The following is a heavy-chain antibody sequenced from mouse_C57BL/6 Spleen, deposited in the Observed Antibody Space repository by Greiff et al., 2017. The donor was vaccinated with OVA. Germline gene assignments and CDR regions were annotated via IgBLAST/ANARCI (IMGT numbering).Heavy chain of an antibody. CDR1: EYEFPSHD. J-gene: IGHJ3*01. CDR2: INSDGGST. Sequence: EVKLVESGGGLVQPGESLKLSCESNEYEFPSHDMSWVRKTPEKRLELVAAINSDGGSTYYPDTMERRFIISRDNTKKTLYLQMSSLRSEDTALYYCARQGGYGYDRGFAYWGQGTLVTVSA. CDR3: ARQGGYGYDRGFAY. D-gene: IGHD2-2*01. V-gene: IGHV5-2*01.